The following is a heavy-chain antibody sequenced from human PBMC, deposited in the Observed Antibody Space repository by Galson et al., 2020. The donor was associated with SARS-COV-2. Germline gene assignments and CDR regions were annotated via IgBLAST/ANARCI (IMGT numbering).Heavy chain of an antibody. CDR1: GYTLTELS. D-gene: IGHD5-12*01. CDR3: ATTTALIGSGSGWFDP. CDR2: FDPEDGET. J-gene: IGHJ5*02. Sequence: ASVKVSCKVSGYTLTELSMHWVRPAPGKGLEWMGGFDPEDGETICAQKFQGRVNMTEDTSTDTAYMELSSLRSEDTAVYYCATTTALIGSGSGWFDPWGQGTLVTVSS. V-gene: IGHV1-24*01.